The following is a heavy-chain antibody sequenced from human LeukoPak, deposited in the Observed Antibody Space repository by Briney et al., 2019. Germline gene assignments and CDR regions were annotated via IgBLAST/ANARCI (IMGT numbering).Heavy chain of an antibody. J-gene: IGHJ4*02. V-gene: IGHV3-23*01. D-gene: IGHD5-12*01. CDR2: ISGSGGRT. Sequence: PGGSLRLSCAASGFIFSSYAMSWVRQAPGKGLEWVSVISGSGGRTYYADSVKGRFTISRDNSKNTLYVQMNSLRAEDTAVYYCAKDLLAATIDYYFDYWGQGTLVTVSS. CDR1: GFIFSSYA. CDR3: AKDLLAATIDYYFDY.